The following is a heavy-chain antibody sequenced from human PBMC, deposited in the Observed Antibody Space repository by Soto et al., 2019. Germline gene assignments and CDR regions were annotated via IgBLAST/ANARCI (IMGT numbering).Heavy chain of an antibody. CDR1: GYTPTELC. Sequence: ASVKVSCKVSGYTPTELCMHWVRQAPGKGLEWMGGFDPEDGETIYAQKFQGRVTMTEDTSTDTAYMELSSRRSEDTAVYYCATAYYYGSGSEGYYYYMDGWGKGTTVTVSS. D-gene: IGHD3-10*01. V-gene: IGHV1-24*01. CDR3: ATAYYYGSGSEGYYYYMDG. J-gene: IGHJ6*03. CDR2: FDPEDGET.